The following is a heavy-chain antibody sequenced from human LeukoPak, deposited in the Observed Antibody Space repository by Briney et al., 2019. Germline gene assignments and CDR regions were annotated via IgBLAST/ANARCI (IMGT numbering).Heavy chain of an antibody. D-gene: IGHD2-21*02. CDR1: GDIVCSKNGG. CDR3: ARDLVTSFWYTFDF. J-gene: IGHJ5*01. Sequence: QTLSLTCAISGDIVCSKNGGWNWIRQSQKGGREWLVRTYSTSNCYDEYADSVTGLVTISPHTSNNQFSLHVYSVTPEDTAVYYCARDLVTSFWYTFDFWGQGTLVTVSS. CDR2: TYSTSNCYD. V-gene: IGHV6-1*01.